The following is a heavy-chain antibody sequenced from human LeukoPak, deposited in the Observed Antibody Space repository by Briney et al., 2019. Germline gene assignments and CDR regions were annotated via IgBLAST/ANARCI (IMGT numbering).Heavy chain of an antibody. Sequence: GGSLRLSCAASGFTFSSYEMHWVRQAPGKGLEYVSAISSNGDSTYYANFVKGRFIISRDNSKNTPYLQMGSLRPEDMAVYYCARDRPGDVWGEGTTVTVSS. CDR2: ISSNGDST. J-gene: IGHJ6*04. CDR3: ARDRPGDV. CDR1: GFTFSSYE. V-gene: IGHV3-64*01.